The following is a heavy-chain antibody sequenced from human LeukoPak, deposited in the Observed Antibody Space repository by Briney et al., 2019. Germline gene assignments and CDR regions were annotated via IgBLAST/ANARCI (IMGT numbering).Heavy chain of an antibody. Sequence: SETLSLTCAVYGGSFSGYYWSWIRQPPGKGLEWIGYIYFSGNTNYNPSLKSRVTISVDTSKNHFSLKLSSVTAADTAVYYCARLSTVTTSFDYWGQGTLVTVSS. J-gene: IGHJ4*02. CDR1: GGSFSGYY. V-gene: IGHV4-59*01. CDR2: IYFSGNT. CDR3: ARLSTVTTSFDY. D-gene: IGHD4-17*01.